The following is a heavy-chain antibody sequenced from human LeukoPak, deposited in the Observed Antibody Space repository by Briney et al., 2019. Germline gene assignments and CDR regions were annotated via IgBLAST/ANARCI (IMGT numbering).Heavy chain of an antibody. V-gene: IGHV4-39*07. CDR1: GGSISSSSYY. CDR3: ARQVALDAFDI. Sequence: PSETLSLTCSVSGGSISSSSYYWGWIRQPPGEGLEWIGSIYYSGSTYHSPSLKSRVTISLDTSKNQFSPRLTSVTAADTAVYYCARQVALDAFDIWGQGTMVTVSS. CDR2: IYYSGST. J-gene: IGHJ3*02.